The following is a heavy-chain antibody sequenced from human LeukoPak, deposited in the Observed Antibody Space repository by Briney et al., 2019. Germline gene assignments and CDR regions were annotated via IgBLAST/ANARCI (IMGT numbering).Heavy chain of an antibody. CDR1: GFTFSSFG. CDR3: VRGVGVSRFNYFVP. Sequence: GGSLRLSCAASGFTFSSFGMHWVRQAPGKGLVGVAGIWYDASDRYYADSVKGRFTISRDNSKNTLFLQMNILRDDDTAVYYCVRGVGVSRFNYFVPWGEGTLVVVSS. V-gene: IGHV3-33*01. CDR2: IWYDASDR. D-gene: IGHD5-24*01. J-gene: IGHJ5*02.